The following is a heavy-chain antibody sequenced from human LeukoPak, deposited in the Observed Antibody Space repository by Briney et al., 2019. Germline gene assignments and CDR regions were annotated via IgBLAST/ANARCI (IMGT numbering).Heavy chain of an antibody. CDR2: ISGSGGST. V-gene: IGHV3-23*01. Sequence: GGSLRLSCAASGFTFSSYAMSWVRQAPGKGLEWVSAISGSGGSTYYADSVKGRFTISRDNSKNTLYLQVNSLRAEDTAVYYCAKNAHYQGYSYGGIDYWGQGTLVTVSS. CDR3: AKNAHYQGYSYGGIDY. D-gene: IGHD5-18*01. J-gene: IGHJ4*02. CDR1: GFTFSSYA.